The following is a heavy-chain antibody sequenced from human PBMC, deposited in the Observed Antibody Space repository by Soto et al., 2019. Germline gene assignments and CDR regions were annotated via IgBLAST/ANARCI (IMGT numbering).Heavy chain of an antibody. CDR2: INPSGGST. CDR1: GYTFTSYY. J-gene: IGHJ4*02. V-gene: IGHV1-46*01. CDR3: ARDRCDTTSCYECDY. D-gene: IGHD2-2*01. Sequence: QVQLVQSGAGVKKSGASVKVSCKASGYTFTSYYMHWVRQAPGQGLEWMGIINPSGGSTRFAQKFQGRVTLTRDTSTNTVYMELSSLRSDDTAVYYCARDRCDTTSCYECDYWGQGTLVTVSS.